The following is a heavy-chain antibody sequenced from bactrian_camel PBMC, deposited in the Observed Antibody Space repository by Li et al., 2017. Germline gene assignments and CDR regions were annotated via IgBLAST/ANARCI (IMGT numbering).Heavy chain of an antibody. J-gene: IGHJ6*01. V-gene: IGHV3-3*01. CDR2: INSSGRST. D-gene: IGHD2*01. CDR1: GLIYGTRC. CDR3: AAFCMERGNSVNFGS. Sequence: HVQLVESGGGSVQAGGSLRLSCAASGLIYGTRCMGWSRQAPGKEREGVAVINSSGRSTNYADSVKGRFTISLDNGKNTVYLQMNELKPEDTGMYHCAAFCMERGNSVNFGSWGQGTQVTVS.